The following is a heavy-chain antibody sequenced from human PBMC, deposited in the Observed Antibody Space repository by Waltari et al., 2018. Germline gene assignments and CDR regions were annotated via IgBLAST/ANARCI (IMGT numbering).Heavy chain of an antibody. V-gene: IGHV3-74*01. CDR1: GFTFSTSW. CDR3: VRGPPIITEEGFDY. J-gene: IGHJ4*02. Sequence: VQLVESGGGLVQPGGSLRLSCSASGFTFSTSWMHWVRQAPGKGLVWVARINNDGFSTSYADFVIGRFTISRDNAKNTLFLQMSSLRAEDTAVYYCVRGPPIITEEGFDYWGQGTLVTVSS. D-gene: IGHD3-22*01. CDR2: INNDGFST.